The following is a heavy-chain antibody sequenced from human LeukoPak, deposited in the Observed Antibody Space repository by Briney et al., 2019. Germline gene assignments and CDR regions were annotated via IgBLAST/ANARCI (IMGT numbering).Heavy chain of an antibody. CDR1: GGSISSGSYY. D-gene: IGHD3-9*01. Sequence: SQTLSLTCTVSGGSISSGSYYWSWIRQPAGKGLEWIGRIYTSGGTNYNPSLKSRVAISVDTSKNQFSLKLSSVTAADTAVYYCARGWAHYDILTGNYYYYYMDVWGKGTAVTVSS. CDR3: ARGWAHYDILTGNYYYYYMDV. CDR2: IYTSGGT. V-gene: IGHV4-61*02. J-gene: IGHJ6*03.